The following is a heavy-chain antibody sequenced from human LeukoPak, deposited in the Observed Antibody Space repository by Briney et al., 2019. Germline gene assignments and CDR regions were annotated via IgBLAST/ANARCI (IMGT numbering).Heavy chain of an antibody. CDR2: IDPSDSYT. J-gene: IGHJ5*02. CDR1: GYSFTRYW. V-gene: IGHV5-10-1*01. CDR3: AREGYYGSGRPNFDL. Sequence: GGSLKISCKGSGYSFTRYWISWVRQIPGKGVEWMGRIDPSDSYTNYSPSFQGHVTITAAKSISTAYLQWSSRKGSDTAMYYCAREGYYGSGRPNFDLWRRGTRAIVS. D-gene: IGHD3-10*01.